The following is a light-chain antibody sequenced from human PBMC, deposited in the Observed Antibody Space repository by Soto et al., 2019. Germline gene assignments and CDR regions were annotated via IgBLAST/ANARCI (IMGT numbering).Light chain of an antibody. J-gene: IGLJ1*01. V-gene: IGLV3-1*01. CDR2: QDN. CDR1: KLGDKY. CDR3: QAWDSSTYV. Sequence: YELTQPSSVSVSPGQTASITCSGEKLGDKYACWYQQKPGQSPVLVIYQDNKRPSGIPERFSGSNSGNTATLTISGTQTMDEADYYCQAWDSSTYVFGTGTKVTVL.